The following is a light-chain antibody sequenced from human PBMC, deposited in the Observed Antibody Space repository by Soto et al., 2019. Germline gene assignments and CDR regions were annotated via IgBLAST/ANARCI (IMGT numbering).Light chain of an antibody. V-gene: IGKV1-6*01. CDR1: RDIRNG. CDR2: GAS. J-gene: IGKJ1*01. CDR3: LQNYFHPRT. Sequence: AVQMTQSPSSLSASVGDRVTITCRASRDIRNGLGWYQQKPGEAPKLLIFGASSLQSGVPSRFSGSESGTYFTLTISTLPPEDFASYYCLQNYFHPRTFGQATKVES.